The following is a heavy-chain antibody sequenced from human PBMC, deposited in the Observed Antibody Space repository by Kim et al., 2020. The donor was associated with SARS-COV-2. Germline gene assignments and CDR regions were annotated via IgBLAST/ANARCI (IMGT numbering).Heavy chain of an antibody. Sequence: GGSLRLSCAASGFTFRSYAMGWVRQAPGKGLEWVSVIYSGGSSTYYADSVKGRFTNSRDNSKSTLNVQMNSLRAEDTAVYYCAKADSGTHCTSASCYTGYFDYWGQGTLVTVSS. CDR1: GFTFRSYA. CDR2: IYSGGSST. D-gene: IGHD2-2*02. CDR3: AKADSGTHCTSASCYTGYFDY. J-gene: IGHJ4*02. V-gene: IGHV3-23*03.